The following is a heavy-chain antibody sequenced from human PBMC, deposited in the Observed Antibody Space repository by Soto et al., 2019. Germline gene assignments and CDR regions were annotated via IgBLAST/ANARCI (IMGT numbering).Heavy chain of an antibody. CDR3: ASAQTPTYYYDSSGYYCAY. J-gene: IGHJ4*02. D-gene: IGHD3-22*01. CDR1: GGTFSSYA. V-gene: IGHV1-69*13. Sequence: SVKVSCKASGGTFSSYAISWVRQAPGQGLEWMGGIIPIFGTANYAQKFQGRVTITADESTSTAYMELSSLRSEDTAVYYCASAQTPTYYYDSSGYYCAYWGQGTLVTVSS. CDR2: IIPIFGTA.